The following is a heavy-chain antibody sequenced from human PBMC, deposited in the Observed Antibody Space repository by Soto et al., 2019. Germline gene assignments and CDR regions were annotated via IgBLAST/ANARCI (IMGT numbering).Heavy chain of an antibody. CDR3: VRDGWYSIQAPY. D-gene: IGHD6-19*01. J-gene: IGHJ4*02. V-gene: IGHV3-33*01. CDR1: GFTFSSHG. CDR2: IWYDGSNK. Sequence: SVGGVVQPGRSLRLSCAASGFTFSSHGMHWVRQAPGKGLEWVAVIWYDGSNKYYADSVKGRFTISRDDSKNMVYLQMNSLRAEDTAVYYCVRDGWYSIQAPYWGQGTLVTVSS.